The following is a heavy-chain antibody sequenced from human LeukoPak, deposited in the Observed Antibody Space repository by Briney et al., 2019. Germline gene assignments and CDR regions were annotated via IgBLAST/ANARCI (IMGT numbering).Heavy chain of an antibody. CDR3: ARGPYSSATFDY. CDR2: IYSGGST. CDR1: GFTASSNY. D-gene: IGHD6-25*01. V-gene: IGHV3-53*01. Sequence: GGSLRLSCAASGFTASSNYMSWVRQAPGKGLEWVSVIYSGGSTYYADSVKGRFTISRDNSKNTLYLQMNSLRAEDTAVYYCARGPYSSATFDYWGQGTLVTVSS. J-gene: IGHJ4*02.